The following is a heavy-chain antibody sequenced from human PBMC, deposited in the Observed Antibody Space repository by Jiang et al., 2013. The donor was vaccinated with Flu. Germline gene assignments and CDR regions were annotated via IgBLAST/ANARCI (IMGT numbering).Heavy chain of an antibody. Sequence: PGLVKPSETLSLTCTVSGDSINSYYWSWIRQPAGKGLEWIGRMYTSGITNYNPSLKSRVSMSVDTSKNQFSLKLRSVTAADTAVYYCARGFGSSWYYFDNWGQGTLVTVSS. J-gene: IGHJ4*02. CDR1: GDSINSYY. V-gene: IGHV4-4*07. CDR2: MYTSGIT. D-gene: IGHD6-13*01. CDR3: ARGFGSSWYYFDN.